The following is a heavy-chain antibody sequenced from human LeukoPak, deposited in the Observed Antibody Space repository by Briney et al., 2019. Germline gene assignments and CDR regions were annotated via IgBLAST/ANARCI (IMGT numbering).Heavy chain of an antibody. CDR3: ARVNPDYYYGMDV. J-gene: IGHJ6*02. V-gene: IGHV1-46*01. CDR2: INPSGGST. CDR1: GYTFTSYA. Sequence: ASVKVSCKASGYTFTSYAMHWVRQAPGQGLEWMGIINPSGGSTSYAQKFQGRVTMTRDTSTSTVYMELSSLRSEDTAVYYCARVNPDYYYGMDVWGQGTTVTVSS.